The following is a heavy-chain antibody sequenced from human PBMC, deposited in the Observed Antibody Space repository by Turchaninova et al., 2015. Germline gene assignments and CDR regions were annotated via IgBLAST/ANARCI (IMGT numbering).Heavy chain of an antibody. D-gene: IGHD3-3*01. CDR1: GHPFTSYH. CDR2: VNPSGDRA. J-gene: IGHJ4*02. V-gene: IGHV1-46*01. CDR3: ARDFGDLIYHFDL. Sequence: QVQLVQSGAEGKKPGASVKVSCRAPGHPFTSYHVHWVGLAPGTRPEWMGRVNPSGDRAVYAEKVQGRVTMTTDTSMTTVYMELSRLRSEDTAVYFCARDFGDLIYHFDLWGQGTLVTVSS.